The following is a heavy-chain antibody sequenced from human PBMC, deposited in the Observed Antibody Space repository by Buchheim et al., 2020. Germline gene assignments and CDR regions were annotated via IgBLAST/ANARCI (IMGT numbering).Heavy chain of an antibody. D-gene: IGHD1-26*01. CDR1: GFTFSNSP. CDR3: ARSLPFYFVS. J-gene: IGHJ4*02. CDR2: ISADSGVT. V-gene: IGHV3-23*01. Sequence: EGQLLESGGGLVQPGGSLTLSCAASGFTFSNSPMRWVRQAPGKGLEWVSSISADSGVTYYGDSVKGRFTISRDNYKSTLYLHMNSLRADDTAVYYCARSLPFYFVSWGQGTL.